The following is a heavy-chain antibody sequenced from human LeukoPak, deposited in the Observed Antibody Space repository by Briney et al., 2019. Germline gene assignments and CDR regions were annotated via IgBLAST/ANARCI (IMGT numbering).Heavy chain of an antibody. Sequence: GGSLRLSCAASGFTFSDYYMSWIRQAPGKGLEWVSYISSSGSTIYYADSVKGRFTISRDNAKNSLYLQMNSLRAEDTAVYYCAGDRTPAVAGQFDYWGQGTLVTVSS. CDR1: GFTFSDYY. J-gene: IGHJ4*02. V-gene: IGHV3-11*04. CDR2: ISSSGSTI. CDR3: AGDRTPAVAGQFDY. D-gene: IGHD6-19*01.